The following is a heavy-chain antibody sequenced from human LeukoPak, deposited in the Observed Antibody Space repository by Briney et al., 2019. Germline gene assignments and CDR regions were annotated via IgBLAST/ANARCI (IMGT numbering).Heavy chain of an antibody. V-gene: IGHV3-30*18. Sequence: GSLRLSCAASGFTFSSYGMHWVRQAPGKGLEWVAVISYDGSNKYYADSVKGRFTISRDNSKNTLYLQMNSLRAEDTAVYYCAKPPGILTGYYPFDYWGQGTLVTVSS. CDR2: ISYDGSNK. CDR1: GFTFSSYG. CDR3: AKPPGILTGYYPFDY. J-gene: IGHJ4*02. D-gene: IGHD3-9*01.